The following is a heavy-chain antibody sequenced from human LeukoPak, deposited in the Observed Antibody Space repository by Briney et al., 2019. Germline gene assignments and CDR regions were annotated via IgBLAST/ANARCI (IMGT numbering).Heavy chain of an antibody. CDR1: GFTFSDYY. Sequence: GGSLRLSCAASGFTFSDYYMSWIRQAPGKGLEWVSYISSSSSYTNYADSVKGRFTISRDNAKNSLYLQMNSLRAEDTAVYYCARDLGSGWFHDYYYYGMDAWGQGTTVTVSS. CDR2: ISSSSSYT. D-gene: IGHD6-19*01. J-gene: IGHJ6*02. CDR3: ARDLGSGWFHDYYYYGMDA. V-gene: IGHV3-11*05.